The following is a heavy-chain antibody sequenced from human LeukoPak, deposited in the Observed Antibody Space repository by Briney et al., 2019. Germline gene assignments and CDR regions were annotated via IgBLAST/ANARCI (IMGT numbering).Heavy chain of an antibody. J-gene: IGHJ4*02. D-gene: IGHD3-22*01. V-gene: IGHV4-30-4*01. CDR2: IYYSGTT. Sequence: SETLSLTCTVSGGSISTGDYYWSWIRQPPGKGLEWIGYIYYSGTTYYNPSLKSRLTISVDTSKNQFSLKLSSVTAADTAMYYCATYYDGSGPSFDYWGQGTLVTVSS. CDR1: GGSISTGDYY. CDR3: ATYYDGSGPSFDY.